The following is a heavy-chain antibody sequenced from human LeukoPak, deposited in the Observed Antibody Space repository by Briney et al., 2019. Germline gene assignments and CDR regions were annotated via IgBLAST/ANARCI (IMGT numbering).Heavy chain of an antibody. CDR1: GYTFTSYY. Sequence: ASVKVSCKASGYTFTSYYMHWVRQAPGQGLEWMGIIKPSGASPSYAQKFQGRVTMTRDTSTGTVYMELSSLRSEDTAVYYCARVLKAVYYYDTSGYDYWGQGTLVTVSS. CDR3: ARVLKAVYYYDTSGYDY. D-gene: IGHD3-22*01. J-gene: IGHJ4*02. CDR2: IKPSGASP. V-gene: IGHV1-46*01.